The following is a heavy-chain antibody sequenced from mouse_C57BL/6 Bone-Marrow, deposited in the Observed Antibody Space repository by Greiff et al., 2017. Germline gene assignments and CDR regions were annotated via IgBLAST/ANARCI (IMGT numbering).Heavy chain of an antibody. Sequence: EVKLQESGPELVKPGASVKIPCKASGYTFTDYNMDWVKQSHGKSLEWIGDINPNNGGTNYNQKFKGKATLTVDKSSSTAYMELRSLTSEDTAVYCCAINWGRFAYWCQGPLVSVSA. CDR1: GYTFTDYN. D-gene: IGHD4-1*02. CDR2: INPNNGGT. CDR3: AINWGRFAY. V-gene: IGHV1-18*01. J-gene: IGHJ3*01.